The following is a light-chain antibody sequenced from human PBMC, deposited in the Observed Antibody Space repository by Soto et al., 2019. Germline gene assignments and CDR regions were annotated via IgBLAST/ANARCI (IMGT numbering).Light chain of an antibody. CDR1: QNLGSS. Sequence: EVVMTQSPATLSASPGERVPLSCRASQNLGSSLAWYQQRPGQAPRLLLYGGSTRATGIPARFSGSGSGTEFTVTISSLQSEDFAVYYCQQYNYWPPYTFGQGTNLEFK. CDR2: GGS. J-gene: IGKJ2*01. V-gene: IGKV3-15*01. CDR3: QQYNYWPPYT.